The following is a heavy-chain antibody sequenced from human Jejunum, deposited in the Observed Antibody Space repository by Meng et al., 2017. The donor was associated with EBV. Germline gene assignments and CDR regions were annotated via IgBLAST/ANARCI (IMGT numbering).Heavy chain of an antibody. D-gene: IGHD5-12*01. CDR1: GFSLTTSGVG. Sequence: HITLKGSCPTLVKPPPPLTLDVTFSGFSLTTSGVGVGWIRQPPVKAPEWLALIYWDDDKRYSPSLKSRLTITKDTSKNQVVLTMTNMDPVDTGTYFCAHSPMRTSSSGYPRGFDYWGQGTLVTVSS. V-gene: IGHV2-5*02. CDR2: IYWDDDK. J-gene: IGHJ4*02. CDR3: AHSPMRTSSSGYPRGFDY.